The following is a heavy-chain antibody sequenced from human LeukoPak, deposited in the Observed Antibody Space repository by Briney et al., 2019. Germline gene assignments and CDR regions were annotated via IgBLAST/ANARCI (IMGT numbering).Heavy chain of an antibody. CDR2: IGTAGDT. Sequence: GGSLRLSCAASGFTFSSYDMHWVRQATGKGLEWVSSIGTAGDTYHPHSVKGRFTNSRENAKNYFYLQMNSLRDGDTAVYYCARVLSHCSTTSCYNEFDYWGQGTLVTVSS. D-gene: IGHD2-2*02. CDR3: ARVLSHCSTTSCYNEFDY. CDR1: GFTFSSYD. V-gene: IGHV3-13*01. J-gene: IGHJ4*02.